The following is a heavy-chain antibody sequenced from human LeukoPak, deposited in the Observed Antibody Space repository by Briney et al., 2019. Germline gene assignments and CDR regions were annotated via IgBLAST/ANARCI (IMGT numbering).Heavy chain of an antibody. CDR3: ARHYYDSSGYQGIDY. Sequence: GGSLRLSCAASGFTVSSNYMSWVRQAPGKGLEWVSVMYSGGSTCYADSVKGRFTISRDNSKNTLYLQMNSLRAEDTAVYYCARHYYDSSGYQGIDYWGQGTLVTVSS. D-gene: IGHD3-22*01. CDR2: MYSGGST. CDR1: GFTVSSNY. J-gene: IGHJ4*02. V-gene: IGHV3-53*01.